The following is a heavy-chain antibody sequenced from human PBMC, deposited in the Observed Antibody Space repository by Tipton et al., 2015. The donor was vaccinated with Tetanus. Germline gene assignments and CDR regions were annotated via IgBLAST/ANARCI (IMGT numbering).Heavy chain of an antibody. Sequence: SLRLSCAASGFTFSSYGMHWVRQAPGKGLEWVAVISYDGSNKYYADSVKGRFTISRDNSKNTLYLQMNSLRAEDTAVYYCAKDQSGSYEGIDYWGQGTLVTVSS. D-gene: IGHD1-26*01. J-gene: IGHJ4*02. V-gene: IGHV3-30*18. CDR1: GFTFSSYG. CDR2: ISYDGSNK. CDR3: AKDQSGSYEGIDY.